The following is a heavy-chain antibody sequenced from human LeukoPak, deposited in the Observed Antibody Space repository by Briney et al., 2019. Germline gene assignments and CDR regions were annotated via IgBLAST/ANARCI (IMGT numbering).Heavy chain of an antibody. J-gene: IGHJ4*02. D-gene: IGHD6-19*01. CDR3: AIHPVYSGGWSFDY. Sequence: GESLKISCKGSGYSFTSYWIGWVRQMPGKGLEWMGIIYPGYSDTRYSPSFQGRVTISADKSISTAYLQWSSLKASDSAMYYCAIHPVYSGGWSFDYWGQGTLVTVSS. V-gene: IGHV5-51*01. CDR2: IYPGYSDT. CDR1: GYSFTSYW.